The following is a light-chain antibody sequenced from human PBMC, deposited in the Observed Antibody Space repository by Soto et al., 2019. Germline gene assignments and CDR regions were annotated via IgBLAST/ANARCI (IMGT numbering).Light chain of an antibody. CDR1: QGISSY. CDR3: QQLNSYPIT. V-gene: IGKV1-9*01. Sequence: IQLTQSPSSLSASVGDRVTITFGASQGISSYLAWYQQKPGKAPKLLIYAASTLQSGVPSRFSGSGSGTDFTLTISSLQPKDFATYYCQQLNSYPITFGQGTRLEIK. J-gene: IGKJ5*01. CDR2: AAS.